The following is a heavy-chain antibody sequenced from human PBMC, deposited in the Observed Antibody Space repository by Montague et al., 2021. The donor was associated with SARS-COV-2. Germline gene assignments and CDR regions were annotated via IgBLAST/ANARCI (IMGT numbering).Heavy chain of an antibody. Sequence: SETLSLTCSVLGSSITSGYYGGWLRNFPGNCLSCIGSIYHSGTTYYNPSLKSRVTISVDTSKNQFSLKLSSVTAADTAVYYCARIRGFRELFPIHPYYGMDVWGQGTTVTVSS. D-gene: IGHD3-10*01. V-gene: IGHV4-38-2*01. CDR3: ARIRGFRELFPIHPYYGMDV. CDR2: IYHSGTT. J-gene: IGHJ6*02. CDR1: GSSITSGYY.